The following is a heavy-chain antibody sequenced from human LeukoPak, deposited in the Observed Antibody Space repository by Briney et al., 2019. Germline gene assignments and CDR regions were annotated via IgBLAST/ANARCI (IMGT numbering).Heavy chain of an antibody. J-gene: IGHJ4*02. CDR2: IKQDGSVK. Sequence: GGSLRLSCTASRFSYSSYWMSWVRQAPGKGLEWVANIKQDGSVKYYVDSVKGRFTISRDNAKNSLYLQMNSLRAEDTAVYYCARIGYSSSSFDYWGQGTLVTVSS. CDR1: RFSYSSYW. CDR3: ARIGYSSSSFDY. D-gene: IGHD6-6*01. V-gene: IGHV3-7*01.